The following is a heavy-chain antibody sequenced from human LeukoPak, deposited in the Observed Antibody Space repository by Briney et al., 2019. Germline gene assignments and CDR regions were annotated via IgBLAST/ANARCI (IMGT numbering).Heavy chain of an antibody. V-gene: IGHV4-59*01. CDR1: GFTFSDYY. Sequence: GSLRLSCAASGFTFSDYYMSWIRQPPGKGLEWIGYIYYSGSTKHNPSLKSRVTISVDTSKNQFSLKLTSVTAADTAVYYCASLADWYYYDDSGYPLGAFDIWGQGTMVTVSS. CDR3: ASLADWYYYDDSGYPLGAFDI. J-gene: IGHJ3*02. D-gene: IGHD3-22*01. CDR2: IYYSGST.